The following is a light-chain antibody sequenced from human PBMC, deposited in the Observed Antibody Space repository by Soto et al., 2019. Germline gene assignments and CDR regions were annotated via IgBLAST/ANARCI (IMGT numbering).Light chain of an antibody. V-gene: IGLV2-23*02. J-gene: IGLJ3*02. Sequence: QSALTQPASVSGSPGQSITISCTGTSSDVGSYNLVSWYQQHPGKAPKLMIYEVIKRPSGVSNRFSGSKSGNTASLTISGLQAEDEANYQCCSYAGGDTLVFGGGTKLTVL. CDR3: CSYAGGDTLV. CDR2: EVI. CDR1: SSDVGSYNL.